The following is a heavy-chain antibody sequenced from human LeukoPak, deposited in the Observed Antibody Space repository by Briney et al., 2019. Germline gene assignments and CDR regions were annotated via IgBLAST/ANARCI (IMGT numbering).Heavy chain of an antibody. V-gene: IGHV1-18*01. J-gene: IGHJ1*01. D-gene: IGHD3-22*01. CDR1: GYTFTSYG. Sequence: ASVKVSCKASGYTFTSYGISWVRQAPGQGREWMGWISAYNGNTNYAQTLQARVTITTDTSTRTAYIELRSLRSDDAAVYYCARPTDYYGSSGYLYWGQGTLVTVSS. CDR3: ARPTDYYGSSGYLY. CDR2: ISAYNGNT.